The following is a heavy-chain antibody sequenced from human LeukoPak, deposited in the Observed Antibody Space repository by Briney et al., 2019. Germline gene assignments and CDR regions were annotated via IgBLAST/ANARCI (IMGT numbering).Heavy chain of an antibody. J-gene: IGHJ3*02. V-gene: IGHV3-66*01. CDR3: AKTTYTSDAFHI. Sequence: GGSLRLSCAASGFTVSSNYMSWVRQAPGKGLEWVSVIYSGASTYYADSVKGRFTISRDNSKNTVFLQMNSLRDDDTAVYYCAKTTYTSDAFHIWGQGTMVTVSS. CDR1: GFTVSSNY. CDR2: IYSGAST. D-gene: IGHD2/OR15-2a*01.